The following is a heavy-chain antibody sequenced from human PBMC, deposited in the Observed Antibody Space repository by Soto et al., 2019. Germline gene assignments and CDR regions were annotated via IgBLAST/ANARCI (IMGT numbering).Heavy chain of an antibody. CDR3: ARPSAAVGWFDP. D-gene: IGHD1-26*01. Sequence: PSETLSLTCTVSGGSISSSSYYWGWIRQPPGKGLEWIGSIYYSGSTYYNPSLKSRVTISVDTSKNKFSLKLSSVTAAVSAVYYCARPSAAVGWFDPWGQGTLVTVSS. V-gene: IGHV4-39*01. J-gene: IGHJ5*02. CDR2: IYYSGST. CDR1: GGSISSSSYY.